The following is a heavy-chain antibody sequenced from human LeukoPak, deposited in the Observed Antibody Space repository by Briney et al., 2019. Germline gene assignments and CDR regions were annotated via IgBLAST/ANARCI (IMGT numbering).Heavy chain of an antibody. CDR2: ITGSTGST. Sequence: GGSLRLSCAASGFTFSSYAMHWVRQAPGKGLEWVSSITGSTGSTYYADSVKGRFTISRDNSKNTLYLQMNSLRAEDTAVYYCAKRYSGSSGLYNFDYWGQGTLVTVSS. V-gene: IGHV3-23*01. CDR1: GFTFSSYA. D-gene: IGHD1-26*01. CDR3: AKRYSGSSGLYNFDY. J-gene: IGHJ4*02.